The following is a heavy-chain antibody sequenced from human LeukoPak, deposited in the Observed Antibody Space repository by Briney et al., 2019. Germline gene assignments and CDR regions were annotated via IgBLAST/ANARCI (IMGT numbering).Heavy chain of an antibody. D-gene: IGHD2-15*01. Sequence: ASVKVSCKASGYTFTSYYMHWVRQAPGQGLEWMGIINPSGGSTSYAQKFQGRVTMTRDTSTSTAYMELSSLRSEDTAVYYCAREHCSGGSCHPVYYGMDVWGQGTTVTVSS. CDR3: AREHCSGGSCHPVYYGMDV. CDR2: INPSGGST. CDR1: GYTFTSYY. V-gene: IGHV1-46*01. J-gene: IGHJ6*02.